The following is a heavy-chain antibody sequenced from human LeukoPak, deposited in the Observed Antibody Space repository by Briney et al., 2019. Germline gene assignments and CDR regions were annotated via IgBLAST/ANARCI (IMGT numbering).Heavy chain of an antibody. CDR2: ISWDGGST. V-gene: IGHV3-43*01. Sequence: PGGSLRLSCAASGFTFDDYTMHWVRQAPGKGLEWVSLISWDGGSTYYADSVKGRFTISRDNSKNSLYLQMNSLRTEDTALYYCAKDRPPYYYDSSGPTENYGMDVWGQGTTVTVSS. D-gene: IGHD3-22*01. J-gene: IGHJ6*02. CDR1: GFTFDDYT. CDR3: AKDRPPYYYDSSGPTENYGMDV.